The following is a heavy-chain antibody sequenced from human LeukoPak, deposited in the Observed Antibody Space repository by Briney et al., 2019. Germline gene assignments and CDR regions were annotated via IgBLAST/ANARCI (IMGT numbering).Heavy chain of an antibody. CDR3: ARLAWGRLDY. V-gene: IGHV4-38-2*02. CDR1: GYSISSGYY. Sequence: PSETLSLTCSVSGYSISSGYYWGWIRQPPGKRLEWIGSIYQSGSTYYNPSLKSRVTISVDTSKNQFSLKLSSVTAADTAVYYCARLAWGRLDYWGQGTLVTVSS. CDR2: IYQSGST. D-gene: IGHD7-27*01. J-gene: IGHJ4*02.